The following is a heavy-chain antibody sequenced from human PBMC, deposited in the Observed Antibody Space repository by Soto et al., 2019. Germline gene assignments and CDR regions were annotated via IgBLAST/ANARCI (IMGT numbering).Heavy chain of an antibody. Sequence: SQTLSLTCAISGDSVSSNSAAWNWIRQSPSRGLEWLGRTYYRSKWYSDYTVSVKSRITINPDTSKNQFCLQLNSVTPEDGAVYYCARAIAGAGTGIDYYSYGMDVWGQGTTVTVS. CDR2: TYYRSKWYS. V-gene: IGHV6-1*01. J-gene: IGHJ6*02. D-gene: IGHD6-19*01. CDR1: GDSVSSNSAA. CDR3: ARAIAGAGTGIDYYSYGMDV.